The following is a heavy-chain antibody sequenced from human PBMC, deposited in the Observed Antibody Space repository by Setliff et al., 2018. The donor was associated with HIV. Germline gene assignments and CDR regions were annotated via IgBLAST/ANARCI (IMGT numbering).Heavy chain of an antibody. CDR2: IDPSNSNT. J-gene: IGHJ4*02. D-gene: IGHD4-17*01. CDR3: ARGFYGDYYFDY. V-gene: IGHV5-10-1*01. CDR1: GYSFTSYW. Sequence: PGKSLKISCKGSGYSFTSYWISWVRQMPGKGLEWMGRIDPSNSNTNYSPSFQGHVTISADKSISTAYLQWSSLKASDTAMYYCARGFYGDYYFDYWGQGTLVTVSS.